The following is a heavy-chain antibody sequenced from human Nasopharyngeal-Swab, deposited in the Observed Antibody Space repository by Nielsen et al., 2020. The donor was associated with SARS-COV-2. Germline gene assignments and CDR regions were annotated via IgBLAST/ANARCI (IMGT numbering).Heavy chain of an antibody. CDR2: IYYSVST. CDR1: GGSISSYY. V-gene: IGHV4-59*01. Sequence: SETLSLTRTVSGGSISSYYWSWIRQPPGKGLEWIGYIYYSVSTNYNPSLKSRVTISVDTSKNQFSLKLSSVTAADTAVYYCAKNGNGYSYGSYYMDVWGKGTTVTVSS. CDR3: AKNGNGYSYGSYYMDV. D-gene: IGHD5-18*01. J-gene: IGHJ6*03.